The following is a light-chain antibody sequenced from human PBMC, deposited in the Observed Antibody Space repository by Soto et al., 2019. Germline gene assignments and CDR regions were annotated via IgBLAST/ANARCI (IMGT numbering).Light chain of an antibody. Sequence: DIQMTQSPSSLSASVGARATITCRASQSISSYLNWYQQKPGKAPKLLIYAASSLQSGVPSRFSGSGSGTDFTLTISSLQPEDFATYHCQQSYSTPWTVGQGTKVEIK. V-gene: IGKV1-39*01. J-gene: IGKJ1*01. CDR1: QSISSY. CDR3: QQSYSTPWT. CDR2: AAS.